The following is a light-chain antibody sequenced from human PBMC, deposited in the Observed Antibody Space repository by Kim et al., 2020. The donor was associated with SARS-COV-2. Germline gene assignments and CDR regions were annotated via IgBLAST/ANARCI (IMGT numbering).Light chain of an antibody. Sequence: ASTGDRVTITCRASQDISNSLAWYQQKPGKAPELLIYDAFTLQSGVSPRFSGSRSGTVFTLTISSLQSEDFATYYCQQHYIYPLTFGGGTKVDIK. V-gene: IGKV1-8*01. CDR1: QDISNS. J-gene: IGKJ4*01. CDR2: DAF. CDR3: QQHYIYPLT.